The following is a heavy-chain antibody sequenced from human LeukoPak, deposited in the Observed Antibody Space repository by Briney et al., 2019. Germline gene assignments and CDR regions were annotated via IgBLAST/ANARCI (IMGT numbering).Heavy chain of an antibody. CDR1: GYSFTSYW. V-gene: IGHV5-51*01. CDR3: ARRSGSDALDI. D-gene: IGHD3-10*01. Sequence: GESLKISCKGSGYSFTSYWIAWVRQMPGKGLEWMGIIYPGDSYTTYSPSFQGQVTISADKSISTAYLQWRSLKASDTAMYYCARRSGSDALDIWGQGTMVTVSS. CDR2: IYPGDSYT. J-gene: IGHJ3*02.